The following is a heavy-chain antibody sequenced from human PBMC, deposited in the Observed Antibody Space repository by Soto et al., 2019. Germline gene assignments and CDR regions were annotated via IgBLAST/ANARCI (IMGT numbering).Heavy chain of an antibody. CDR2: ISYDGSNK. Sequence: GGSLRLSCAASGFTFGSYAMHWVRQAPGKGLEWVAVISYDGSNKYYADSVKGRFTISRDNSKNTLYLQMNSLRAEDTAVYYCASTVKGGYCSGGSCSARWFDPWGQGTLVTVSS. CDR3: ASTVKGGYCSGGSCSARWFDP. J-gene: IGHJ5*02. V-gene: IGHV3-30-3*01. D-gene: IGHD2-15*01. CDR1: GFTFGSYA.